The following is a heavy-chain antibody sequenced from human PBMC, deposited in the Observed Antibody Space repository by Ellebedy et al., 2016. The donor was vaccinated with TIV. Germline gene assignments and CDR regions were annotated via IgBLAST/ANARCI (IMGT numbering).Heavy chain of an antibody. CDR3: ATDGSYGDFRSPAHAFEA. CDR1: GFSFSSYW. D-gene: IGHD4-17*01. V-gene: IGHV3-7*01. Sequence: GESLKISCAASGFSFSSYWMTWVRQAPGKGLEWVANINQGGSERHYVDSVKGRFTISRDNTKNSLYLQMNSLRAEDTAVYFCATDGSYGDFRSPAHAFEAWGQGTMVSVSS. J-gene: IGHJ3*01. CDR2: INQGGSER.